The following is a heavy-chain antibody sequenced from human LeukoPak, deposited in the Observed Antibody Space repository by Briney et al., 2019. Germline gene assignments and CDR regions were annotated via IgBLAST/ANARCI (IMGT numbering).Heavy chain of an antibody. J-gene: IGHJ5*02. V-gene: IGHV4-59*01. CDR1: GGSISSYY. CDR3: ARGSLYDFWSGYYWFDP. CDR2: IYYSGST. Sequence: SETLSLTCTVSGGSISSYYWSWIRQPRGKGLEWIGYIYYSGSTNYNPSLKSRFTISVDTSKNQFSLKLSSGTAADTAVYYCARGSLYDFWSGYYWFDPWGQGTLVTVSS. D-gene: IGHD3-3*01.